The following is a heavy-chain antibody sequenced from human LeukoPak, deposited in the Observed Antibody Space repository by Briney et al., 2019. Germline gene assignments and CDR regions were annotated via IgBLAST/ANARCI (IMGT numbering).Heavy chain of an antibody. CDR1: GFTFSSYW. J-gene: IGHJ4*02. CDR2: INNDGSST. D-gene: IGHD2-15*01. Sequence: GGSLRLSCAASGFTFSSYWMHWVRQAPGKGLVWVSHINNDGSSTSYADSVKCRFTISRDNAKNTLYLQMNSLRTEDTAVYYCACYGIAPPYWGQGTLVTVSS. CDR3: ACYGIAPPY. V-gene: IGHV3-74*01.